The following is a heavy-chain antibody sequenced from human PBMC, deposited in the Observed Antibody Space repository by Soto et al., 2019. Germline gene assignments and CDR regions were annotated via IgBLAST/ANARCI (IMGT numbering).Heavy chain of an antibody. CDR2: ISYDGSNK. V-gene: IGHV3-30-3*01. D-gene: IGHD5-12*01. CDR1: GFTFSSYA. J-gene: IGHJ4*02. Sequence: QTGGSLRLSCAASGFTFSSYAMHWVRQAPGKGLEWVAVISYDGSNKYYADSVKGRFTISRDNSKNTLYLQMNSLRAEDTAVYYCARGKRGYESTFDYWGQGTLVTVSS. CDR3: ARGKRGYESTFDY.